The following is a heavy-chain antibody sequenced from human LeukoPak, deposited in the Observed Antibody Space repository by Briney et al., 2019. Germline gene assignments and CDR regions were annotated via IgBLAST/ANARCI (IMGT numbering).Heavy chain of an antibody. CDR2: IYYSGSI. CDR1: GGSIKNYY. Sequence: SETLSLTCAVSGGSIKNYYWSWIRQPPGKGLEWIGYIYYSGSIKYNPSLKSRVTISVDTSKNQFSLKLSSVNAADTAVYYCARDRGGELRHWGQGTLVTVSS. D-gene: IGHD3-10*01. V-gene: IGHV4-59*01. J-gene: IGHJ4*02. CDR3: ARDRGGELRH.